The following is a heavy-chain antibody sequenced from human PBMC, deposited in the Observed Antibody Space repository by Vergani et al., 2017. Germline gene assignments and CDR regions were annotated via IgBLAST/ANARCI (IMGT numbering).Heavy chain of an antibody. J-gene: IGHJ6*02. Sequence: QVQLVQSGAEVKKPGSSVKVSCKASGGTFSSYAISWVRQAPGHGLEWMGRIIPILGIANYAQKFQGRVTITADKSTSTAYMELSSLRSEGTAVYYCAGSSGEQQLVLGYYYGMDVWGQGTTVTVSS. CDR1: GGTFSSYA. CDR2: IIPILGIA. CDR3: AGSSGEQQLVLGYYYGMDV. D-gene: IGHD6-13*01. V-gene: IGHV1-69*04.